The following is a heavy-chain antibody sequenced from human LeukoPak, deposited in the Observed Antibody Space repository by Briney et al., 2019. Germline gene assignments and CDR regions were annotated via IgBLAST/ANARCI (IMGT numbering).Heavy chain of an antibody. CDR1: GYSFTNYW. CDR2: TNPTDSDT. V-gene: IGHV5-51*01. Sequence: GESLKISCKASGYSFTNYWIGWVRQMPGKGLEWMGITNPTDSDTSYSPSLLGQVTISADKSIATAYLQWSSLKAADSALYYCARVPVTAEGFFDYWGQGTLVTVSS. CDR3: ARVPVTAEGFFDY. J-gene: IGHJ4*02.